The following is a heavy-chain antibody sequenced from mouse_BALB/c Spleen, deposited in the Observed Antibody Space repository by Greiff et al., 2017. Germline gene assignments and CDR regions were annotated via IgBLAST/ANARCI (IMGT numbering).Heavy chain of an antibody. J-gene: IGHJ4*01. Sequence: VQLQQSGAELVRSGASVKLSCTASGFNIKDYYMHWVKQRPEQGLEWIGWIDPENGNTIYDPKFQGKASITADTSSNTAYLQLSSLTSEDTAVYYCARGTTGAMDYWGQGTSVTVSS. CDR3: ARGTTGAMDY. V-gene: IGHV14-1*02. D-gene: IGHD1-1*01. CDR2: IDPENGNT. CDR1: GFNIKDYY.